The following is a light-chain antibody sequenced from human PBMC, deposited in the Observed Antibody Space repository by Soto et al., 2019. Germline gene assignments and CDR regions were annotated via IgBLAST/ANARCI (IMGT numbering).Light chain of an antibody. CDR3: QQYGSSQS. Sequence: EIVLTRSPGTLSLSPGERATLSCRASQTVSSNYLAWYQQKPGQAPRLLIYGASSRATGIPDRFSGSGSGTDFTLTISRLEPEDFAVYYCQQYGSSQSFGQGTEVEIK. CDR2: GAS. CDR1: QTVSSNY. J-gene: IGKJ1*01. V-gene: IGKV3-20*01.